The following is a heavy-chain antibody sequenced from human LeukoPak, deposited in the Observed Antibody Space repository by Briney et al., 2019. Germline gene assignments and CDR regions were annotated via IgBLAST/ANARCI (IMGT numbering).Heavy chain of an antibody. J-gene: IGHJ4*02. CDR1: RFTFSSYA. CDR2: ISGSGGST. D-gene: IGHD4-17*01. V-gene: IGHV3-23*01. Sequence: GRSLRLSCAASRFTFSSYAMSWVRQAPGKGLDWVSAISGSGGSTYYADSVKGRFTISRDNSKNTLYLQMNSLRAEDTAVYYCAKDWNLRSKNGYYFDYWGQGTLVTVSS. CDR3: AKDWNLRSKNGYYFDY.